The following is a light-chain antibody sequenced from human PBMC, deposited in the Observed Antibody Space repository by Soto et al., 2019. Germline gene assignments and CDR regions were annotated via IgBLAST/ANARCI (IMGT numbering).Light chain of an antibody. CDR1: QSVSRN. CDR2: GAS. CDR3: QHYNNWPPWT. V-gene: IGKV3-15*01. Sequence: EILMTQSPATLSVSPGERATLSCRASQSVSRNVAWYQQKHGQAPRRLIYGASTRATGIPARFSGSGSGTEFTLTISSLQSEDFAVYYWQHYNNWPPWTFGQGTKVEIK. J-gene: IGKJ1*01.